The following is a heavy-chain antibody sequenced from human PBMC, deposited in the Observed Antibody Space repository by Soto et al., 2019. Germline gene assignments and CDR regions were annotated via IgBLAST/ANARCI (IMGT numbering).Heavy chain of an antibody. CDR3: ARGPHCSGGSCSILLSRWFDP. CDR2: INHSGST. J-gene: IGHJ5*02. CDR1: GGSFSGYY. V-gene: IGHV4-34*01. D-gene: IGHD2-15*01. Sequence: QVQLQQWGAGLLKPSETLSLTCAVYGGSFSGYYWSWIRQPPGKGLEWIGEINHSGSTNYNPSLKSRVTISVDTSKNQFSLKLSSVTAAYTAVYYCARGPHCSGGSCSILLSRWFDPWGQGTLVTVSS.